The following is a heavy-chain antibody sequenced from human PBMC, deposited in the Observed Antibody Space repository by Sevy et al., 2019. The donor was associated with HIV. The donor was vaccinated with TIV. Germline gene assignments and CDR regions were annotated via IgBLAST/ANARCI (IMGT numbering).Heavy chain of an antibody. CDR1: GYTFISYA. CDR2: INAAGGNT. D-gene: IGHD1-1*01. CDR3: ARRGTGLDYYYGMDV. J-gene: IGHJ6*02. V-gene: IGHV1-3*01. Sequence: ASVKVSCKASGYTFISYAIHRVRQAPGQGLQWMGWINAAGGNTKYSQNFQGRVTFSTDTSANTAYMELGSLRSEDTAVYYCARRGTGLDYYYGMDVWGQGTTVTVSS.